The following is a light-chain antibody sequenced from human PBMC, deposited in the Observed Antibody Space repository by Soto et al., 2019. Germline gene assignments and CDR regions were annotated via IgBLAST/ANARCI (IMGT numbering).Light chain of an antibody. CDR2: GAS. CDR1: QSVASN. J-gene: IGKJ2*01. CDR3: QQYHNWPPQYT. Sequence: EIVMTQSPASLSVSPGDGATLSCRASQSVASNVAWYQQKPSQGPRLLIHGASTRAVGVPARFSGSGSGTDFTLTISSLQSEDFAVYYCQQYHNWPPQYTFGQGTKLQIK. V-gene: IGKV3-15*01.